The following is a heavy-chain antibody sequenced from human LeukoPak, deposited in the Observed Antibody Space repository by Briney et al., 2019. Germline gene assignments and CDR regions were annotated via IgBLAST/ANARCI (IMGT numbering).Heavy chain of an antibody. CDR3: AKSLGEIVVVYAIH. CDR2: ISGSGAGT. V-gene: IGHV3-23*01. Sequence: PGGSLRLSCAASGFTFSSYAMSWVRQAPGKGLEWVSAISGSGAGTYYADSVKGRFTISRDNSKNTLYLQMNSLRAEDTAVYYCAKSLGEIVVVYAIHRVQGTMVTVCS. CDR1: GFTFSSYA. D-gene: IGHD2-21*01. J-gene: IGHJ4*02.